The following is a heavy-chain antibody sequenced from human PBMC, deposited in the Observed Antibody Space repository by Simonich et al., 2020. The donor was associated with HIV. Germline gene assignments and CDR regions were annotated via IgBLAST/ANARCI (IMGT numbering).Heavy chain of an antibody. J-gene: IGHJ4*02. CDR3: ARGAFDGYYFDY. D-gene: IGHD6-25*01. CDR1: GYTFSSYG. V-gene: IGHV1-18*01. CDR2: ISPYNAKT. Sequence: QVQLVQSGAEVKKPGASVKVSCKASGYTFSSYGINWVRQAPGQGLEWMGWISPYNAKTDYSKKFSGRVTMTTDTSTNTTYMDLSSLRSDDTAMYYCARGAFDGYYFDYWGQGTLVTVSS.